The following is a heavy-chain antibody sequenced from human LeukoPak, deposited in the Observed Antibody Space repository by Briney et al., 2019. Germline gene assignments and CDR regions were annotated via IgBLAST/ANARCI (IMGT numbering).Heavy chain of an antibody. J-gene: IGHJ5*02. D-gene: IGHD6-19*01. CDR3: ARDSGIAVAGFNWFDP. Sequence: PSQTLSLTCTVSSGSISSGSYYWSWIRQPAGKGLEWIGRIYTSGSTNYNPSLKSRVTISVDTSKNQFYLKLSSVTAADTAVYYCARDSGIAVAGFNWFDPWGQGTLVTVSS. CDR1: SGSISSGSYY. V-gene: IGHV4-61*02. CDR2: IYTSGST.